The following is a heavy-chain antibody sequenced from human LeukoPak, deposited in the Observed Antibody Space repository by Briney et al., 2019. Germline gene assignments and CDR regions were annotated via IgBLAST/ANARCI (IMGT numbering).Heavy chain of an antibody. CDR2: IIPIFGTA. CDR3: ASVIAVADADAFDI. J-gene: IGHJ3*02. CDR1: GGTFSSYA. Sequence: EASVKVSCEASGGTFSSYAISWVRQAPGQGLEWMGGIIPIFGTANYAQKFQGRVTITADESTSTAYMELSSLRSEDTAVYYCASVIAVADADAFDIWGQGTMVTVSS. V-gene: IGHV1-69*13. D-gene: IGHD6-19*01.